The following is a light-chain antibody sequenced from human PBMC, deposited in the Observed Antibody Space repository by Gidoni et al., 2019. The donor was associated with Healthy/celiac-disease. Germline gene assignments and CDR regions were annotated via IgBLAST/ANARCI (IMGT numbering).Light chain of an antibody. J-gene: IGKJ1*01. CDR3: QQSYSTPKT. CDR1: QSISSY. CDR2: AAS. V-gene: IGKV1-39*01. Sequence: DIQVTQSTSSLSASVGDRVTITCRASQSISSYLNCYNQKPGKAPKLLIYAASSLPSGVPSRFSGSGSGTDFTLTISSLQPEDFATYYCQQSYSTPKTFGQGTKVEIK.